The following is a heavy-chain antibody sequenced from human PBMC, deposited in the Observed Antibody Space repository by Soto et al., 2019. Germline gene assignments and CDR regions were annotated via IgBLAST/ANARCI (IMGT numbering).Heavy chain of an antibody. Sequence: SETLSLTCAVYGGSFSGYYWSWIRQPPGKGLEWIGEINHSGSTNYNPSLKSRVTISVDTSKNQFSLKLSSVTAADTAVYYCARVYGFWSGYYLTYNWFDPWGQGTLVTVSS. CDR1: GGSFSGYY. V-gene: IGHV4-34*01. CDR3: ARVYGFWSGYYLTYNWFDP. D-gene: IGHD3-3*01. CDR2: INHSGST. J-gene: IGHJ5*02.